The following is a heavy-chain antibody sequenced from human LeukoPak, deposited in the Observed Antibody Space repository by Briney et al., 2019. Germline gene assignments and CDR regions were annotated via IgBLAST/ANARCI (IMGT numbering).Heavy chain of an antibody. CDR2: INHSGYT. Sequence: SETLSLTCAVSGVSFNDYYWSWVRQTPGKGLEWIGEINHSGYTNDSPSLKGRVTLSIDTSRKQFSPNLRSVTVADTGIYYCTRMTTGHDYWGQGTLVTVSS. D-gene: IGHD4-17*01. CDR1: GVSFNDYY. CDR3: TRMTTGHDY. J-gene: IGHJ4*02. V-gene: IGHV4-34*01.